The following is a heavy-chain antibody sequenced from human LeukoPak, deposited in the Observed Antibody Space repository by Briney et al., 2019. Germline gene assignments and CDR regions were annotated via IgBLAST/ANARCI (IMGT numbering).Heavy chain of an antibody. V-gene: IGHV3-33*01. CDR3: ARDDDRAREIDY. D-gene: IGHD3-22*01. Sequence: PGRSLRLSCAASGFTFSSYGMHWVRQAPGKGLEWVAVIWYDGSNKYYADSVKGRFTISRDNSKNTLYLQMNSLRSEDTAVYYCARDDDRAREIDYWGQGTLVTVSS. CDR1: GFTFSSYG. CDR2: IWYDGSNK. J-gene: IGHJ4*02.